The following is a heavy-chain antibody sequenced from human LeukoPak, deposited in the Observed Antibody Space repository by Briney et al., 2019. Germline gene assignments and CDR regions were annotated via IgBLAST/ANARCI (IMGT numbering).Heavy chain of an antibody. CDR2: ISWNSGSI. CDR1: GFTFDDYA. Sequence: PGRSLRLSCAASGFTFDDYAMHWVRQAPGKGLEWVSGISWNSGSIGYADSVKGRFTISRDNAKNSLYLQMNSLRAEDTAVYYCARRRGYDYAIDYWGQGTLVTVSS. D-gene: IGHD3-16*01. J-gene: IGHJ4*02. V-gene: IGHV3-9*01. CDR3: ARRRGYDYAIDY.